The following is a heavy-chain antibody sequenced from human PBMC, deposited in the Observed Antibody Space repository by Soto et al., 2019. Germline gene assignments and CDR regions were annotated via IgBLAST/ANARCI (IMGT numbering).Heavy chain of an antibody. CDR1: GGTFSSYA. CDR2: IIPIFGTA. Sequence: QVQLVQSGAEVKKPGSSVKVSCKXSGGTFSSYAISWVRQAPGQGLEWMGGIIPIFGTANYAQKFQGRVTITADESTSTAYMELSSLRSEDTAVYXCXXXXXXXXXXXXXXMDVWGQGTTVTVSS. CDR3: XXXXXXXXXXXXXXMDV. V-gene: IGHV1-69*12. J-gene: IGHJ6*02.